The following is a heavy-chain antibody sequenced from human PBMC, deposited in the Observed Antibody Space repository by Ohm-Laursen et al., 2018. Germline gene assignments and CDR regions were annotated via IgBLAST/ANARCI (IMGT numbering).Heavy chain of an antibody. CDR2: ISGSGDTT. V-gene: IGHV3-23*01. CDR1: GFTFSSYA. D-gene: IGHD4-17*01. CDR3: ARTPGGDYPFYFDY. J-gene: IGHJ4*02. Sequence: SLRLSCAASGFTFSSYAMSWVRQAPGKGLEWVSGISGSGDTTYYADSVKGRFTISRDNSRNTLDLQMNSLRVEDTALYYCARTPGGDYPFYFDYWGQGTLVTVSS.